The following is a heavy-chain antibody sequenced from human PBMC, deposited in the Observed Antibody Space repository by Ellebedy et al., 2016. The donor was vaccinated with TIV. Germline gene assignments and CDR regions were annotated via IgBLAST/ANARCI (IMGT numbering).Heavy chain of an antibody. CDR3: ARDGPDGPFLTQADHYGMDV. CDR1: GITISNNF. J-gene: IGHJ6*02. Sequence: GESLKISCEASGITISNNFMRWVRQAPGKGLEWVSLIYSGGGTSYADSVKDRFIISRDTSKNTLYLQMNGLRAEDTAVYFCARDGPDGPFLTQADHYGMDVWGQGTTVTVSS. D-gene: IGHD3-9*01. V-gene: IGHV3-66*01. CDR2: IYSGGGT.